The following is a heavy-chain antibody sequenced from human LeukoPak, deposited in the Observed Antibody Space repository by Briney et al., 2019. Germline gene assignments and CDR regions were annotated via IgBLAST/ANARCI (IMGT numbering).Heavy chain of an antibody. CDR2: INSDGSST. CDR1: GFTFSSYW. CDR3: ARDPTVDYYDSRLGAFDI. J-gene: IGHJ3*02. Sequence: SGGSLRLSCAASGFTFSSYWKHWVRQAPGKGLVWVSRINSDGSSTSYADSVKGRFTISRDNAKNTLYLQMNSLRAEDTAVYYCARDPTVDYYDSRLGAFDIWGQGTMVTVSS. D-gene: IGHD3-22*01. V-gene: IGHV3-74*01.